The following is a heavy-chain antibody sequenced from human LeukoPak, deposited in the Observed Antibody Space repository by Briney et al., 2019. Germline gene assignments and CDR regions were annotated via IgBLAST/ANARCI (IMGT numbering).Heavy chain of an antibody. CDR1: GFTFSSYG. J-gene: IGHJ4*02. CDR3: AKDLIGTTWGFFDY. Sequence: PGGSLRLSCAASGFTFSSYGMHWVRQAPGKGLEWVAFISFEGTTKYYADSVKGRFTLSRDNSKKTLSLQLDSLRAEDTAVYYCAKDLIGTTWGFFDYWGQGTLVTVAS. D-gene: IGHD2/OR15-2a*01. V-gene: IGHV3-30*18. CDR2: ISFEGTTK.